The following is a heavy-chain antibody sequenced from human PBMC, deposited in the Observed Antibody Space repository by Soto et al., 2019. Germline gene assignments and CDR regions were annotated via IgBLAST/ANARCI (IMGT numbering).Heavy chain of an antibody. D-gene: IGHD1-7*01. CDR1: GGTFSSYA. Sequence: SVKVSCKASGGTFSSYAISWVRQAPGQGLEWMGGIIPIFGTANYAQKFQGRVTITADESTSTAYMELSSLRSEDTAVYYCARSVITGTTPPYYYYYGMDVWGQGTTVTVSS. CDR3: ARSVITGTTPPYYYYYGMDV. J-gene: IGHJ6*02. V-gene: IGHV1-69*13. CDR2: IIPIFGTA.